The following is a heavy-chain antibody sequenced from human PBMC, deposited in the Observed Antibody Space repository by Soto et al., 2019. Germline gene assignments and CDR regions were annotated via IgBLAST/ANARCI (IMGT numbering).Heavy chain of an antibody. CDR3: ARDTNYYDSSGYPNY. CDR1: GFTFSSYG. Sequence: GGSLRLSCAASGFTFSSYGMHWVRQAPGKGLEWVAVIWYDGSNKYYAESVKGRFTISRDNSKNTLYLQMNRLRAEDTSVYYFARDTNYYDSSGYPNYWGQGTLVTVSS. CDR2: IWYDGSNK. J-gene: IGHJ4*02. V-gene: IGHV3-33*01. D-gene: IGHD3-22*01.